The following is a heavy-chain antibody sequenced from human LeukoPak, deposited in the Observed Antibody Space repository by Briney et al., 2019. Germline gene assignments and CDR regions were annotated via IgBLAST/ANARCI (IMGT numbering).Heavy chain of an antibody. J-gene: IGHJ4*02. CDR3: AKEAVAAPFDY. CDR1: GFTFDDYA. CDR2: ISWNSGSI. Sequence: GGSLRLSCAASGFTFDDYAMHWVRQAPGKGLEWVSGISWNSGSIGYADSVKGRFTISRDNAKNSLYLQMNSLRAEDTALYYCAKEAVAAPFDYWGQGTLVTVSS. V-gene: IGHV3-9*01. D-gene: IGHD6-19*01.